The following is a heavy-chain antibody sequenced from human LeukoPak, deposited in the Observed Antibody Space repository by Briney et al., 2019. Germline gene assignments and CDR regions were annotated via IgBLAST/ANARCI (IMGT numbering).Heavy chain of an antibody. Sequence: SETLSLTCTVSGGSISSYYWSWIRQPPGKGLEWIGYIYYSGSTNYNPSLKSRVTISVDTSKNQFSLKVSSVTAADTAVYYCARGGGSGSYYKGYFDYWGQGTLVTVSS. D-gene: IGHD3-10*01. V-gene: IGHV4-59*01. CDR2: IYYSGST. CDR1: GGSISSYY. CDR3: ARGGGSGSYYKGYFDY. J-gene: IGHJ4*02.